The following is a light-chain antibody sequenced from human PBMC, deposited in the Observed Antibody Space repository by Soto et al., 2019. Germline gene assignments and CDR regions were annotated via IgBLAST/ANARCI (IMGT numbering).Light chain of an antibody. J-gene: IGKJ1*01. Sequence: EIVLTQSPATLSFSPWESATLSCRATRGVSSYLAWYQQKPGQAPRLLIYGASSRATGIPDRFSGSGSGTDFTLTISRLEPEDFAVYYCQQYGSSPRTFGQGTKVDIK. CDR1: RGVSSY. CDR3: QQYGSSPRT. CDR2: GAS. V-gene: IGKV3-20*01.